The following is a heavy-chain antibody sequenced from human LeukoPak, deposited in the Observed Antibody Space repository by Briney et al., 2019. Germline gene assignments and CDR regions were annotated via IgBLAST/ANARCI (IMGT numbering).Heavy chain of an antibody. Sequence: PGGSLRLSCAASGFAFSSYGMHWVRQAPGKGLEWVSSISSSSSYIYYADSVKGRFTISRDNAKNSLYLQMNSLRAEDTAVYYCARPEKADTAMVYLNDAFDIWGQGTMVTVSS. V-gene: IGHV3-21*01. J-gene: IGHJ3*02. CDR3: ARPEKADTAMVYLNDAFDI. CDR1: GFAFSSYG. CDR2: ISSSSSYI. D-gene: IGHD5-18*01.